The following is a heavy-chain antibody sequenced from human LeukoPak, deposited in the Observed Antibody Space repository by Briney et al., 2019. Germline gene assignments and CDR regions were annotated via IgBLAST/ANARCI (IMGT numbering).Heavy chain of an antibody. Sequence: PGGSLRLSCAASGFTFSSYSMNWVRQAPGKGLEWVSSISSSSSYIYYADSVKGRFTISRDNAKNSLYLQMNSLRAEDTAVYYCARSSIRYCTNGVCYWFDPWGQGTLVTVSS. V-gene: IGHV3-21*01. CDR1: GFTFSSYS. J-gene: IGHJ5*02. CDR2: ISSSSSYI. CDR3: ARSSIRYCTNGVCYWFDP. D-gene: IGHD2-8*01.